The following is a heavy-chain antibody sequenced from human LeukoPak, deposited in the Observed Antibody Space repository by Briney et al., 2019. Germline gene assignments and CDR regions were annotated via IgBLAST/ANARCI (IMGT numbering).Heavy chain of an antibody. CDR2: ISGSGGST. J-gene: IGHJ4*02. D-gene: IGHD3-22*01. Sequence: GGSLRLSCAASGFTFSSYAMSWVRQAPGKGLKWVSAISGSGGSTYYADSVKGRFTISRDNSKNTLYLQMNSLRAEDTAVYYCAKRTDSSGHDYVDYWGQGTLVTVSS. V-gene: IGHV3-23*01. CDR3: AKRTDSSGHDYVDY. CDR1: GFTFSSYA.